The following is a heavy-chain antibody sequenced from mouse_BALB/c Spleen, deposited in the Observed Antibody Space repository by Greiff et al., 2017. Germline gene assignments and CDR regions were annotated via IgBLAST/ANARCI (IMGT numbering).Heavy chain of an antibody. J-gene: IGHJ3*01. CDR1: GFSLTSYD. V-gene: IGHV2-9-2*01. D-gene: IGHD2-1*01. CDR2: IWTGGGT. CDR3: VREYYGNYGFAY. Sequence: VHLVESGPGLVAPSQSLSITCTVSGFSLTSYDISWIRQPPGKGLEWLGVIWTGGGTNYNSAFMSRLSISKDNSKSQVFLKMNSLQTDDTAIYYCVREYYGNYGFAYWGQGTLVTVSA.